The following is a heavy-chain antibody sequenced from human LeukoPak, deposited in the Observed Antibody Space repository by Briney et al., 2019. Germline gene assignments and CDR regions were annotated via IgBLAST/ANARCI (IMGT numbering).Heavy chain of an antibody. Sequence: SETLSLTCTVSGGTISSYCWSWIRQPPGKGLEWIGYIYYSGTTNYNPSLKSRVTIAVDTSKNQFSLKLSSVTAADTAVYYCTRMGAAAMYFDYWGQGTLVTVSS. D-gene: IGHD6-13*01. CDR2: IYYSGTT. CDR1: GGTISSYC. J-gene: IGHJ4*02. V-gene: IGHV4-59*01. CDR3: TRMGAAAMYFDY.